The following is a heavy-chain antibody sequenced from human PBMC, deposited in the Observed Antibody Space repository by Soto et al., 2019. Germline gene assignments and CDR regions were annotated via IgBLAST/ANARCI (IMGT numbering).Heavy chain of an antibody. CDR1: GYSFTSYW. Sequence: EVQLVQSGAEMKKPGESLRISCKGSGYSFTSYWISWVRQMPGKGLEWMGRIDPSDSYTNYSPSFQGHVTISADKSISTAYLQWSSLKASDTAMYYCATMKYSSSPYDNWGQGTLVTVSS. J-gene: IGHJ4*02. V-gene: IGHV5-10-1*03. CDR3: ATMKYSSSPYDN. CDR2: IDPSDSYT. D-gene: IGHD6-13*01.